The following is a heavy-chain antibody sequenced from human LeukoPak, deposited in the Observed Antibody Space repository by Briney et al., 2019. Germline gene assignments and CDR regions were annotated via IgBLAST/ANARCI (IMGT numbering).Heavy chain of an antibody. D-gene: IGHD3-22*01. J-gene: IGHJ4*02. V-gene: IGHV3-21*01. Sequence: PGGSLRLSCAASGFTFSSYSMNWVRRAPGKGLEWVSSISSSSSYIYYADSVKGRFTISRDNAKNSLYLQMNSLRAEDTAVYYCARDEGGYYNYWGQGTLVTVSS. CDR3: ARDEGGYYNY. CDR1: GFTFSSYS. CDR2: ISSSSSYI.